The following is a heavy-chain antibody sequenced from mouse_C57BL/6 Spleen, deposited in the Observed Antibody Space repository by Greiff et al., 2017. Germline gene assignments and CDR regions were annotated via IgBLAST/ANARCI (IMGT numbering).Heavy chain of an antibody. D-gene: IGHD1-1*01. J-gene: IGHJ3*01. CDR2: IDPENGDT. CDR3: STGYYGSSSFAY. CDR1: GFNITDDY. V-gene: IGHV14-4*01. Sequence: EVQLQQSGAELVRPGASVKLSCTASGFNITDDYMHWVKQRPEQGLEWIGWIDPENGDTEYASKFQGKATITADTSSNTAYLQLSSLTSEDTAVYYCSTGYYGSSSFAYWGQGTLVTVSA.